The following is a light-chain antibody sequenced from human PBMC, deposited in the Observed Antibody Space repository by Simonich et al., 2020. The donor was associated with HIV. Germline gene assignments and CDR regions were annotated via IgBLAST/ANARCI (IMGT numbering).Light chain of an antibody. CDR3: QQANSFPIT. CDR1: QDVSNW. V-gene: IGKV1-12*01. J-gene: IGKJ5*01. Sequence: DIQMTQSPSAVSASVGDRVTITCRASQDVSNWLAGYQQKPGKAPKLLIYAASSLQSGVPSRFSGSGSGTDFTLTISSLQPEDFATYYCQQANSFPITFGQGTRLEIK. CDR2: AAS.